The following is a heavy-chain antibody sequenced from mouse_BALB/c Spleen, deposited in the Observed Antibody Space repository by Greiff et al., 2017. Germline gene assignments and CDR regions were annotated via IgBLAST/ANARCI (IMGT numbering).Heavy chain of an antibody. D-gene: IGHD2-2*01. J-gene: IGHJ4*01. CDR2: ISSGGSYT. V-gene: IGHV5-9-4*01. CDR3: ASHGYDVYYYAMDY. CDR1: GFTFSSYA. Sequence: VQLKESGGGLVKPGGSLKLSCAASGFTFSSYAMSWVRQSPEKRLEWVAEISSGGSYTYYPDTVTGRFTISRDNAKNTLYLEMSSLRSEDTAMYYCASHGYDVYYYAMDYWGQGTSVTVSS.